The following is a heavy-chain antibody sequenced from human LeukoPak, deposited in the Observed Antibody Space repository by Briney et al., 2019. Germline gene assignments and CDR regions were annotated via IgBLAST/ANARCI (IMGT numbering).Heavy chain of an antibody. V-gene: IGHV1-46*01. CDR3: ARPFRGVIAAY. D-gene: IGHD3-10*01. CDR2: INPSGGST. Sequence: ASVKVSCKASGYTFTSYGISWVRQAPGQGLEWMGIINPSGGSTSYAQKFQGRVTMTRDTSTSTVYMELSSLRSEDTAVYYCARPFRGVIAAYWGQGTLVTVSS. CDR1: GYTFTSYG. J-gene: IGHJ4*02.